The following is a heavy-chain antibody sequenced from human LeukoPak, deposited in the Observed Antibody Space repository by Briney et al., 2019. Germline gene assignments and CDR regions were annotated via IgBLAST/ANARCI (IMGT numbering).Heavy chain of an antibody. J-gene: IGHJ4*02. CDR1: GYSLTELS. D-gene: IGHD1/OR15-1a*01. Sequence: GASVKVSCKVSGYSLTELSMHWVRQAPGKGPEWMGGFDPADGEIIYPQKFQGRVTMTEDTSSDTAYMELSGLRFEDTAVYYCAAGVWEQLLNYWGQGTLVTVSS. V-gene: IGHV1-24*01. CDR3: AAGVWEQLLNY. CDR2: FDPADGEI.